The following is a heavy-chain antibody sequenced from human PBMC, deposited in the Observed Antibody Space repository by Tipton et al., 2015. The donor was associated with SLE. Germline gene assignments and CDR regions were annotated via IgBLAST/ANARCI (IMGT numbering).Heavy chain of an antibody. J-gene: IGHJ3*02. D-gene: IGHD2-8*01. CDR2: IYSGGST. CDR3: ARDLYATGAFDI. Sequence: GSLRFSCAASGFTVSSNYMSWVRQAPGKGLEWVSVIYSGGSTYYADSVKGRFTISRDNSKNTLYLQMNSLRAEDTAVYYCARDLYATGAFDIWGQGTMVTVSS. V-gene: IGHV3-66*01. CDR1: GFTVSSNY.